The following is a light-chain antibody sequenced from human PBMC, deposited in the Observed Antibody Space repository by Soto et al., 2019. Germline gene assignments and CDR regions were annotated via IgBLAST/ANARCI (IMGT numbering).Light chain of an antibody. CDR2: GAS. Sequence: EIVLTQSPGTLSLSPGERATLSCRASQNVTRNFLAWYQQRPGQAPSLLLYGASTRATGIPDRFSGSGSGTDFTLTINRVEPEDFAVDYCQQYVSSFILTFGQGTRLEI. CDR1: QNVTRNF. J-gene: IGKJ2*01. V-gene: IGKV3-20*01. CDR3: QQYVSSFILT.